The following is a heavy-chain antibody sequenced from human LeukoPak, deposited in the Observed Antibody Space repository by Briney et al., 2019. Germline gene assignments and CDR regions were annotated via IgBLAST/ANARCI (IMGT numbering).Heavy chain of an antibody. Sequence: GGSLRLSCAASGFTFSSFWMSWVRQAPGKGLEWVANIKYDGSDKYYVDSVKGRFTISRDNAENSLYLQMNSLRVDDTAVYYCVISSTGRGGMDVWGKGTTAIVSS. CDR3: VISSTGRGGMDV. CDR1: GFTFSSFW. CDR2: IKYDGSDK. V-gene: IGHV3-7*03. D-gene: IGHD1-14*01. J-gene: IGHJ6*04.